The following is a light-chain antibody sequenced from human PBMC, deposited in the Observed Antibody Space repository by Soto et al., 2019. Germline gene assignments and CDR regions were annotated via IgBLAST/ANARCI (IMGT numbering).Light chain of an antibody. V-gene: IGLV1-47*01. J-gene: IGLJ1*01. CDR1: SSNIGSNY. Sequence: QSVLTQPPSASGTPGQRVPITYSGSSSNIGSNYVYWYQQLPGTAPKLLIYRNNQRPSGVPDRFSGSKSGTSASLAISGLRSEDEADYYCAAWDDSLSGRDVFGTGTKVTVL. CDR3: AAWDDSLSGRDV. CDR2: RNN.